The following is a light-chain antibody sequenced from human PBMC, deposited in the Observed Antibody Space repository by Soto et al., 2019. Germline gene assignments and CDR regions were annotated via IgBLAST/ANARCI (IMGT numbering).Light chain of an antibody. J-gene: IGKJ2*01. V-gene: IGKV2-28*01. CDR1: QSLLLSDGYNY. Sequence: DIVMTQSPLSLPVTPGEPASISCRSSQSLLLSDGYNYFDWYLQEPGQSPQLLIYLGSNRASGVPDRFSGSGSGTDFTLKISRVEAEDVGVYYCMQTLQTPYTFGQGTKLEIK. CDR3: MQTLQTPYT. CDR2: LGS.